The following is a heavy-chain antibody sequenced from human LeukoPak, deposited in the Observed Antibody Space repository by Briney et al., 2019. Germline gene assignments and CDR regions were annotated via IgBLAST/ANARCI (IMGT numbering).Heavy chain of an antibody. CDR2: ISSSSSYI. D-gene: IGHD2-2*01. V-gene: IGHV3-21*01. J-gene: IGHJ5*02. CDR3: ARDVVPAALTNWFDP. CDR1: GFTFSSYS. Sequence: GGSLRLSCAASGFTFSSYSMNWVRQAPGKGLEWVSSISSSSSYIYYADSVKGRFTISRDNAKNSLYLQMNSLRAEDTAVYYCARDVVPAALTNWFDPWGQGTLVIVSS.